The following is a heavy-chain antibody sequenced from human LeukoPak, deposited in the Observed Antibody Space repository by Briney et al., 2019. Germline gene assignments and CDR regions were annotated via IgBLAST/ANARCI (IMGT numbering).Heavy chain of an antibody. CDR3: ARGVTLDY. J-gene: IGHJ4*02. CDR2: ISSSSSYI. D-gene: IGHD2-21*02. Sequence: GGSLRLPCAASGFTFSSYSMNWVSQAPGKGLEWVSSISSSSSYIYYADSVKGRFTISRDKAKNSLYLQMNSLRAEDTAVYYCARGVTLDYWGQGTLVTVSS. V-gene: IGHV3-21*03. CDR1: GFTFSSYS.